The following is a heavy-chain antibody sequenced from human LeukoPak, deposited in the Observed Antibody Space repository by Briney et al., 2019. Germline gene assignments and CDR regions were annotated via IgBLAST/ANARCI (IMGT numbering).Heavy chain of an antibody. Sequence: PSETLSLTCAVYGGSFSGYYWSWIRQPPGKGLEWIGEINHSGSTNYNPSLKSRVTISVDTSKNQFSLKLSSVTAADTAVYYCARGKRGYSYGLLYFDYWGQGTLVTVSS. D-gene: IGHD5-18*01. V-gene: IGHV4-34*01. J-gene: IGHJ4*02. CDR3: ARGKRGYSYGLLYFDY. CDR2: INHSGST. CDR1: GGSFSGYY.